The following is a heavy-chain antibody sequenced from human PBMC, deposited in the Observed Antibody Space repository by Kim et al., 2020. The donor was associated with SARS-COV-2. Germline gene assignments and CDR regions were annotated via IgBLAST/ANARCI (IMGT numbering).Heavy chain of an antibody. CDR2: IYYSGST. CDR3: ARDNDSSGWMTIDY. J-gene: IGHJ4*02. CDR1: GGSVSSGSYY. Sequence: SETLSLTCTVSGGSVSSGSYYWSWIRQPPGKGLEWIGYIYYSGSTNYNPSLKSRVTISVDTSKNQFSLKLSSVTAADTAVYYCARDNDSSGWMTIDYWGQGTLVTVSS. V-gene: IGHV4-61*01. D-gene: IGHD6-19*01.